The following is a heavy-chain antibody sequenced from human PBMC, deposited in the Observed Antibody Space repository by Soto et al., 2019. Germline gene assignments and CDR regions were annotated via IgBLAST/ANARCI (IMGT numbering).Heavy chain of an antibody. D-gene: IGHD6-6*01. V-gene: IGHV4-34*01. Sequence: SETLSLTCAVYGGSFSGYYWSWIRQPPGKGLEWIGEINHSGSTNYNPSLKSRVTISVDTSKNQFSLKLSSVTAADTAVYYCARGYEESSSPDFDHWGQGTLVTVSS. J-gene: IGHJ4*02. CDR3: ARGYEESSSPDFDH. CDR2: INHSGST. CDR1: GGSFSGYY.